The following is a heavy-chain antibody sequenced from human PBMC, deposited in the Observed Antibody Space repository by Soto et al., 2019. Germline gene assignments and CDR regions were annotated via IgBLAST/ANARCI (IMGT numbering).Heavy chain of an antibody. D-gene: IGHD2-8*01. V-gene: IGHV4-4*02. CDR1: GGSISSSNW. CDR3: ARVYCTNGVCSLFDP. Sequence: TLSLTCAVSGGSISSSNWWSWVRQPPGKGLEWIGEIYHSGSTNYNPSLKSRVTISVDKSKNQFSLKLSSVTAADTAVYYCARVYCTNGVCSLFDPWGQGTLVTVSS. J-gene: IGHJ5*02. CDR2: IYHSGST.